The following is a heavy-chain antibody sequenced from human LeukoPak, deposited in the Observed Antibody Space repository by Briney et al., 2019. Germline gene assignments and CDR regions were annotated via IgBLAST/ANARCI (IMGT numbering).Heavy chain of an antibody. CDR1: GGSFSGYY. CDR2: INHSGST. V-gene: IGHV4-34*01. J-gene: IGHJ4*02. CDR3: ARLGYGGNRGDY. D-gene: IGHD4-23*01. Sequence: SETLSLTCAVYGGSFSGYYWSWIRQPPGKGLEWIGEINHSGSTNYNPSLKSRVTISVDTSKNQFSLKLSSVTAADTAVYYCARLGYGGNRGDYWGQGTLVTVSS.